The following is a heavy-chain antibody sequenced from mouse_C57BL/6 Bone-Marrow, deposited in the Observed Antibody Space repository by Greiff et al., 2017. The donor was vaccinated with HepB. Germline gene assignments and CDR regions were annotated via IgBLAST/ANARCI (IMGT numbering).Heavy chain of an antibody. Sequence: QVQLQQPGAELVMPGASVKLSCKASGYTFTSYWMHWVKQRPGQGLEWIGEIDPSDSYTNYNQKFKGKSTLTVDKSSSTAYMQLSSLTSEDSAVYYCARGYYSNYYYAMDYWGQGTSVTVSS. J-gene: IGHJ4*01. CDR3: ARGYYSNYYYAMDY. D-gene: IGHD2-5*01. CDR1: GYTFTSYW. CDR2: IDPSDSYT. V-gene: IGHV1-69*01.